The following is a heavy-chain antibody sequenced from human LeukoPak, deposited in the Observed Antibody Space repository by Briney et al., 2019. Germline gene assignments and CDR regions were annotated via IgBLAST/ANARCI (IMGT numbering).Heavy chain of an antibody. CDR2: INHSGTT. CDR3: ASLAGTRSQFDY. D-gene: IGHD1-7*01. CDR1: GGSFSGYY. Sequence: PSETLSLTCAVYGGSFSGYYWSWVRQPPRKGLEWIGEINHSGTTNYNPSLKSRVTISVDTSKNQFSLKVNSVTAADTAVYYCASLAGTRSQFDYWGQGSLVTVSS. J-gene: IGHJ4*02. V-gene: IGHV4-34*01.